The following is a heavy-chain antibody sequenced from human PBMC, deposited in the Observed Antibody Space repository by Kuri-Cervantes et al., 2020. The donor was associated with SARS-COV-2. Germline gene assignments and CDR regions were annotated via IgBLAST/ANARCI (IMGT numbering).Heavy chain of an antibody. V-gene: IGHV3-30-3*01. J-gene: IGHJ4*02. Sequence: GESLKISCAASGFTFSRYAMHWVRQAPGKGLEWVAVISYDGTNKDYTASGKGRFTISRDNSQNTLYLQMKSLRTEDTALYYCARDRVGVHDSWGQGTRVTVSS. CDR3: ARDRVGVHDS. D-gene: IGHD2-21*01. CDR1: GFTFSRYA. CDR2: ISYDGTNK.